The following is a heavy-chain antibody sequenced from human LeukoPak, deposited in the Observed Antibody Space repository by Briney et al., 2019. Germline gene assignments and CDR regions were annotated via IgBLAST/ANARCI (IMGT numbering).Heavy chain of an antibody. CDR1: GGTFSSYA. CDR2: IIPILGIA. CDR3: ARGGGYDFWSAISD. D-gene: IGHD3-3*01. Sequence: ASVKVSCKASGGTFSSYAISWVRQAPGQGLEWMGRIIPILGIANYAQKFQGRVTITADKSTSTAYMELSSLRSDDTAVYYCARGGGYDFWSAISDWGQGTLVTVSS. V-gene: IGHV1-69*04. J-gene: IGHJ4*02.